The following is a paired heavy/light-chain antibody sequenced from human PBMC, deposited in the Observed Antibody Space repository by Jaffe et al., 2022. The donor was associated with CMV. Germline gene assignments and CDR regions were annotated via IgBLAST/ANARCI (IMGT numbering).Light chain of an antibody. V-gene: IGKV3-15*01. CDR3: QQYKNRPPQGT. CDR2: GAS. J-gene: IGKJ1*01. Sequence: DIMMTQSPATLSLSPGERATLSCRASQSVSSNLAWYQQRPGQAPKLLIYGASTRATGIPARFSGSGSGTEFTLTISSLQSEDFAVYYCQQYKNRPPQGTFGQGTKVEI. CDR1: QSVSSN.
Heavy chain of an antibody. CDR2: ISGSGTIT. J-gene: IGHJ4*02. CDR3: AKSLCYYDHSGHFCFGC. CDR1: GFTFASYA. V-gene: IGHV3-23*01. Sequence: QLLESGGGLVQTGGSLRLSCAASGFTFASYAMGWVRQAPGKGLEWVSGISGSGTITDYADSVRGRVTISRDNSKNTLYLQMNSLRAEDTAVYYCAKSLCYYDHSGHFCFGCWGQGTLVTVAS. D-gene: IGHD3-22*01.